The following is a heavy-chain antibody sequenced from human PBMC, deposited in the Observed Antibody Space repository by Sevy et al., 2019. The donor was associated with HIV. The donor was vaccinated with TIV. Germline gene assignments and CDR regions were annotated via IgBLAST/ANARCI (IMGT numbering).Heavy chain of an antibody. CDR2: IYYTGSS. J-gene: IGHJ4*02. V-gene: IGHV4-59*01. D-gene: IGHD6-13*01. CDR1: GISISNYY. CDR3: ARGGPNQQQLDYFDS. Sequence: SETLSLTCTVSGISISNYYWTWIRQPPGKGLEWIGYIYYTGSSDPNPSLKSRVTPSVDTSKNQFSLKLSSVTAADTAIYYCARGGPNQQQLDYFDSWGQGILVTVSS.